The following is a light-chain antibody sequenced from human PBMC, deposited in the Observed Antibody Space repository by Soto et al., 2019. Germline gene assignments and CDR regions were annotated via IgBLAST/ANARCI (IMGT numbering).Light chain of an antibody. CDR3: QQCGGSTRT. CDR2: GAS. CDR1: QSVTTQ. J-gene: IGKJ1*01. V-gene: IGKV3-20*01. Sequence: IVLTQSPGTLSLSPGERATLSCRASQSVTTQLAWYQQKPGQAPRLIIHGASSRATGVPDRITGSGSGTDFTLSISRLEPEDFAVYYCQQCGGSTRTFGQGTKVEIK.